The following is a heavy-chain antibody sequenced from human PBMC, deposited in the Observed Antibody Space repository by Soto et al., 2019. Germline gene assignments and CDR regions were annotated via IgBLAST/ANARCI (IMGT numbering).Heavy chain of an antibody. D-gene: IGHD2-21*02. CDR2: IIPIFGTA. CDR3: ASLPVVVTAIDPLRGPN. CDR1: GGTFSIYA. Sequence: SVKVSCKASGGTFSIYAISWVRQAPGQGLEWMGGIIPIFGTANYAQKFQGRVTITADESTSTAYMELSSLRSEDTAVYYCASLPVVVTAIDPLRGPNWGQGTLVTVSS. V-gene: IGHV1-69*13. J-gene: IGHJ4*02.